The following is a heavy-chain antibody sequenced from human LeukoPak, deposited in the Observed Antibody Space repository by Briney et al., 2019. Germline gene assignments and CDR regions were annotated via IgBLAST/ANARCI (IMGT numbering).Heavy chain of an antibody. CDR1: GYTFTSYG. CDR2: ISAYNGNT. Sequence: ASVNVSCKASGYTFTSYGISWVRQAPGQGLEWMGWISAYNGNTNYARKLQGRVTMTTDTSTSTAYMELRSLRSDDTAVYYCCSRISGDYGDYVEYWGQGTLVTVSS. V-gene: IGHV1-18*01. CDR3: CSRISGDYGDYVEY. J-gene: IGHJ4*02. D-gene: IGHD4-17*01.